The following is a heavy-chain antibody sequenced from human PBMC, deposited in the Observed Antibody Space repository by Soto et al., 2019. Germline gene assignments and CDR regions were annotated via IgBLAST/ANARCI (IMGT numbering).Heavy chain of an antibody. Sequence: ASVKVSCKASGYTFTDSAIHWVRQAPGQSLEWLGWIAPGNGKTKYSQNFQGRVSITRDTSATTAYMELSSLRSEDTAVYYCAKGSRMWTPDYWGQGTLVTVSS. CDR1: GYTFTDSA. CDR3: AKGSRMWTPDY. J-gene: IGHJ4*02. V-gene: IGHV1-3*01. CDR2: IAPGNGKT. D-gene: IGHD2-21*01.